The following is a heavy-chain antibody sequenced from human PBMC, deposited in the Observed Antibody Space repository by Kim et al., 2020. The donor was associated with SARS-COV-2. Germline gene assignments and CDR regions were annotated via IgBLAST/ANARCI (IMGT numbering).Heavy chain of an antibody. CDR2: IKQDGSEK. D-gene: IGHD3-16*01. Sequence: GGSLRLSCAASGFTFSSYWTSWVRQAPGKGLEWVANIKQDGSEKYYVDSVKGRFTISRDNAKNSLYLQMNSLRAEDTAVYYCAREGGGGMHYDYGMDVWG. J-gene: IGHJ6*01. CDR1: GFTFSSYW. CDR3: AREGGGGMHYDYGMDV. V-gene: IGHV3-7*03.